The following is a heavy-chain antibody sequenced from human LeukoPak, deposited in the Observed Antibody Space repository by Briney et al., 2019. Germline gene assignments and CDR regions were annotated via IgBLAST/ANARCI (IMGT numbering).Heavy chain of an antibody. D-gene: IGHD5-18*01. CDR2: ISAYNGNT. CDR1: GYTFTSYD. V-gene: IGHV1-18*01. CDR3: ARVGYYGYSYETGIFDI. Sequence: ASVKVSCKASGYTFTSYDINWVRQATGQGLEWMGWISAYNGNTNYAQKLQGRVTMTTDTSTSTAYMELRSLRSDDTAVYYCARVGYYGYSYETGIFDIWGQGTMVTVSS. J-gene: IGHJ3*02.